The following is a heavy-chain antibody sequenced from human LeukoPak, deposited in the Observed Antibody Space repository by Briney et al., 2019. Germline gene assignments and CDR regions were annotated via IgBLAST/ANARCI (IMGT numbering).Heavy chain of an antibody. D-gene: IGHD2-2*01. Sequence: TGGSLRLSCAASGFTFSNYAMSWVRQAPGKGLAWVSIISGSGGTTYYGDSVKGRFTISRDNSKNTLFLQMNSLRAEDTAVYYCAKDLEYCSSTSCPLDAFDIWGQGTMVTVSS. V-gene: IGHV3-23*01. CDR3: AKDLEYCSSTSCPLDAFDI. J-gene: IGHJ3*02. CDR2: ISGSGGTT. CDR1: GFTFSNYA.